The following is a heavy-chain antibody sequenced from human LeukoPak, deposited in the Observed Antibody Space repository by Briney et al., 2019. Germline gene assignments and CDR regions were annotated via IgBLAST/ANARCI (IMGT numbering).Heavy chain of an antibody. CDR2: IYYSGST. V-gene: IGHV4-30-4*01. D-gene: IGHD4-17*01. CDR3: ARSVTTLADAFDI. Sequence: SETLSLTCTVSGGSISSYYWSWVRQPPGKGLEWIGYIYYSGSTYYNPSLKSRVTISVDTSKNQFSLKLSSVTAADTAVYYCARSVTTLADAFDIWGQGTMVTVSS. J-gene: IGHJ3*02. CDR1: GGSISSYY.